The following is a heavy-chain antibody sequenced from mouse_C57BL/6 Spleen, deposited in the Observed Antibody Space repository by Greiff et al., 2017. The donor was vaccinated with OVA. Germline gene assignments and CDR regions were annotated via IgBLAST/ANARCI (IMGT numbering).Heavy chain of an antibody. CDR2: ISYDGSN. J-gene: IGHJ4*01. D-gene: IGHD2-10*01. Sequence: VQLKESGPGLVKPSQSLSLTCSVTGYSITSGYYWTWIRQFPGNKLEWMGYISYDGSNNYNPSLKNRISITRDTSKNQFFLKLNSVTTEDTATYYCARDSYFYAMDYWGQGTSVTVSS. CDR3: ARDSYFYAMDY. V-gene: IGHV3-6*01. CDR1: GYSITSGYY.